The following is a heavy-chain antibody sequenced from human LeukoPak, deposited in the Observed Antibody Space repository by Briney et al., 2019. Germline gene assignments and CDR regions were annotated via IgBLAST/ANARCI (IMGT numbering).Heavy chain of an antibody. D-gene: IGHD3-10*01. CDR3: ARDRPLYYYGSGSPED. CDR1: GGSISSYY. CDR2: IYYSGST. J-gene: IGHJ4*02. Sequence: SETLSLTCTVSGGSISSYYWSWIRQPPGKGLEWIGSIYYSGSTYYNPSLKSRVTISVDTSKNQFSLKLSSVTAADTAVYYCARDRPLYYYGSGSPEDWGQGTLVTVSS. V-gene: IGHV4-39*07.